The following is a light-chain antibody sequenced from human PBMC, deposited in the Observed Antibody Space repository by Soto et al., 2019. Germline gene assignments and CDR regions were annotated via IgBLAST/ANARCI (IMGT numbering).Light chain of an antibody. V-gene: IGKV3-20*01. Sequence: EIVLTHSPGTLSLSPWERATLSCRASQSVSSSYLAWYQQKPGQAPRPLIYGASSRATGIPDRFGGSGSGTDFTLTISSLQSEDYAVYYCQQYINLPRTFGGGTKVDI. CDR2: GAS. CDR3: QQYINLPRT. CDR1: QSVSSSY. J-gene: IGKJ4*01.